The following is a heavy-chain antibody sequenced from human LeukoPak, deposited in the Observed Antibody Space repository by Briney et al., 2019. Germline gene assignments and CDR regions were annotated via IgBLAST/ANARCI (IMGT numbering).Heavy chain of an antibody. CDR3: ARGGLGTTWYYFDY. CDR2: FDPEDGET. CDR1: GYTLTELS. J-gene: IGHJ4*02. D-gene: IGHD1-7*01. V-gene: IGHV1-24*01. Sequence: ASVKVSCKVSGYTLTELSMHWVRQAPGKGLEWMGGFDPEDGETIYAQKFQGRVTMTTDTSTSTAYMELRSLRSDDTAVYYCARGGLGTTWYYFDYWGQGTLVTVSS.